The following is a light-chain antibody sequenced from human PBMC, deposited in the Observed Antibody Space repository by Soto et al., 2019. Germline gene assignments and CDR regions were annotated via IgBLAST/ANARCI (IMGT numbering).Light chain of an antibody. CDR3: QHYGTSAL. J-gene: IGKJ3*01. Sequence: EIVLTQSPGTLSLSPGERATLSCRASESVSTSYLAWYQQKPGQAPRLLIYGASGRATGIPDRFSVSASATDFTLTISRLEPEDFAVYYCQHYGTSALFGPGNKVDIK. V-gene: IGKV3-20*01. CDR1: ESVSTSY. CDR2: GAS.